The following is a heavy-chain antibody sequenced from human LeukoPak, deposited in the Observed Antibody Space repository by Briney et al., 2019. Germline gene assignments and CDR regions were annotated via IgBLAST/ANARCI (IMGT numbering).Heavy chain of an antibody. Sequence: SETLSLTCAVYGGSFSGYYWSWIRQPPGKGLEWIGEINHSGSTNYNPSLTSRVTISVDTSKNQFSLKLSSVTAADTAVYYCARVDRGVILYYYYMDVWGKGTTVTVSS. J-gene: IGHJ6*03. V-gene: IGHV4-34*01. CDR2: INHSGST. D-gene: IGHD3-10*01. CDR3: ARVDRGVILYYYYMDV. CDR1: GGSFSGYY.